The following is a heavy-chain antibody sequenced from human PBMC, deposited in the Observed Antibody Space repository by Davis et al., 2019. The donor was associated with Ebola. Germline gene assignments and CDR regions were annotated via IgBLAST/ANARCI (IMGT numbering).Heavy chain of an antibody. Sequence: PGGSLRLSCAASGFTFSIYAMSWVRQALGKGLEWVSAISGSGGSTYYADSVKGRFTISRDNSKNTLYLQMNSLRAEDTAVYYCAKDRTRSSSFDYWGQGTLVTVSS. CDR1: GFTFSIYA. J-gene: IGHJ4*02. V-gene: IGHV3-23*01. CDR2: ISGSGGST. CDR3: AKDRTRSSSFDY. D-gene: IGHD2-2*01.